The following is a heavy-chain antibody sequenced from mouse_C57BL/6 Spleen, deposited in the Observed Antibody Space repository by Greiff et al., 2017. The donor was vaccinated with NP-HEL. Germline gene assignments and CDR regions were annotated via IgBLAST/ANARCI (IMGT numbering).Heavy chain of an antibody. V-gene: IGHV2-6-1*01. J-gene: IGHJ2*01. CDR1: GFSLTSYG. D-gene: IGHD3-1*01. CDR3: ARHRGSGGYFDY. Sequence: VMLVESGPGLVAPSQSLSITCTVSGFSLTSYGVHWVRQPPGKGLAWLVVIWSDGSTTYNSALKSRLSISKDNSKSQVFLKMNSLQTDDTAMYYCARHRGSGGYFDYWGQGTTLTVSS. CDR2: IWSDGST.